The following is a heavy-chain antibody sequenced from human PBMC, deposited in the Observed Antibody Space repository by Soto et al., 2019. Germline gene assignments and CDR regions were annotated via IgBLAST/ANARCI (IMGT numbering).Heavy chain of an antibody. D-gene: IGHD3-3*01. Sequence: EVQLVESGGGLVQPGGSLRLSCAASGFTVSSNYMSWVRQAPGKGLEWVSVIYSGASTYYADSVKGRFTISRDNSKNTLYLQMNSLRAEDTAVYYCARARVVSDFQHWGQGTLVTVSS. CDR2: IYSGAST. CDR1: GFTVSSNY. CDR3: ARARVVSDFQH. J-gene: IGHJ1*01. V-gene: IGHV3-66*01.